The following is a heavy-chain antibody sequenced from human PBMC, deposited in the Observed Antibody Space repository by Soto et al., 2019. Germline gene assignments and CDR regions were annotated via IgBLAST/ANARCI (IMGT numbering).Heavy chain of an antibody. Sequence: QPGGSLRLSCSASGFALSSYAMHWVRQAPGKGLEYVSSISSNGISTYYADSVKGRFTISRDNSQNTLYIQMNSLRPDDTALYYCVKDEGFCTGGNCYSVARGGFDLWGQGTMVTVSS. J-gene: IGHJ3*01. V-gene: IGHV3-64D*06. CDR2: ISSNGIST. D-gene: IGHD2-15*01. CDR1: GFALSSYA. CDR3: VKDEGFCTGGNCYSVARGGFDL.